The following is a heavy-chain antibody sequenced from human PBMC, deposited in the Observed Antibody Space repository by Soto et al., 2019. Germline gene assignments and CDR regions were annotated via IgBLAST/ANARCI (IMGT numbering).Heavy chain of an antibody. CDR3: ARGSTDSYPGSRIFDF. CDR2: ITDTGGDA. D-gene: IGHD3-10*01. J-gene: IGHJ4*02. CDR1: GLTFGSRA. Sequence: GGSLRLSCVASGLTFGSRAMSWVRQAPGEGLQWVSTITDTGGDAKYADSVRGRFVISRDNSKKTLYLQMTSLTAEDSAMYFCARGSTDSYPGSRIFDFWGRGALVTVSS. V-gene: IGHV3-23*01.